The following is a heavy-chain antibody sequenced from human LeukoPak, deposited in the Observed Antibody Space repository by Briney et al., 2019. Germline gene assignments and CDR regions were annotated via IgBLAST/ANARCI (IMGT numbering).Heavy chain of an antibody. CDR2: IYTSGST. D-gene: IGHD3-22*01. CDR3: ARAGIVVRPYAFDI. J-gene: IGHJ3*02. CDR1: GGSISSDY. Sequence: SETLSLTCTVSGGSISSDYWSWVREPAGKGREWFGRIYTSGSTNYNPSLKSRLTISVDTSKNQFSLKLSSVTAADTAVYYCARAGIVVRPYAFDIWGQGTMVTVSA. V-gene: IGHV4-4*07.